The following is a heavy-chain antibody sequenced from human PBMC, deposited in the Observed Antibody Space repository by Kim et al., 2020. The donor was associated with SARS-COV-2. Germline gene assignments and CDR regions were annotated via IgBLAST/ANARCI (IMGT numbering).Heavy chain of an antibody. CDR3: ARVAEAGSTWYHFDS. J-gene: IGHJ4*02. CDR2: ISSGSSYQ. CDR1: GFTFSNYY. V-gene: IGHV3-11*05. Sequence: GGSLRLSCAASGFTFSNYYMSWVRQAPGKGLEWVAYISSGSSYQNFADSVRGRFTISRDNSKNSLYLQMNSLRAEDTAMYYCARVAEAGSTWYHFDSWGQGTLVTVSS. D-gene: IGHD6-13*01.